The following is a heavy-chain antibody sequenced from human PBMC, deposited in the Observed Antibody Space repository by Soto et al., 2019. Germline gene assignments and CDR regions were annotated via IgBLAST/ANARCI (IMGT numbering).Heavy chain of an antibody. CDR1: GGTFSSYS. J-gene: IGHJ4*02. V-gene: IGHV1-69*01. CDR2: IISFFGTA. Sequence: QVQLVQSGAEVKKPGSSVKVSCKASGGTFSSYSINWVRQAPGQGLEWMGEIISFFGTANYAQKFQGRVTINEAESTSTDDMVPSSLRSEDAAVYCCTGDGGRYSGGIDYWGQGTLVTVSS. CDR3: TGDGGRYSGGIDY. D-gene: IGHD1-26*01.